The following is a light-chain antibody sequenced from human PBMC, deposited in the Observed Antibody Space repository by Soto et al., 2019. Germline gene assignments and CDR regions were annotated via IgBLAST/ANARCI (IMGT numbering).Light chain of an antibody. J-gene: IGLJ3*02. Sequence: QSVLTQPPSVSEAPRQRGTISCSGSSSNIGNNAVNWYQQLPGKAPKLLIYYDDLLPSGVSDRFSGSKSGTSASLAISGLQSEDEADYYCAAWDDILNGWVFGGGTKLTV. CDR1: SSNIGNNA. CDR3: AAWDDILNGWV. CDR2: YDD. V-gene: IGLV1-36*01.